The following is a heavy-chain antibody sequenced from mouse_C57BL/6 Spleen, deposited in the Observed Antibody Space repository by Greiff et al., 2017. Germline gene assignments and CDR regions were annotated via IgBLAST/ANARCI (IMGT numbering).Heavy chain of an antibody. Sequence: VQLQQSGAELVKPGASVKLSCTASGFNIKDYYMHWVKQRTEQGLEWIGRIDPEDGETKYAPNFQGKATITADTSSNTAYLQLSSLTSEDTAVYYCALIYYDYDGDAMDYWGQGTSVTVSS. CDR1: GFNIKDYY. CDR3: ALIYYDYDGDAMDY. V-gene: IGHV14-2*01. J-gene: IGHJ4*01. CDR2: IDPEDGET. D-gene: IGHD2-4*01.